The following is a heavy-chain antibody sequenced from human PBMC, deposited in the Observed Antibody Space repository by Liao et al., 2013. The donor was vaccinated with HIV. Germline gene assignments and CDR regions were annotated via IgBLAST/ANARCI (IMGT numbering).Heavy chain of an antibody. Sequence: QLQQWGAGLVKPSETLSLTCAVNGGSFSGHSWSWIRQSPGKGLEWIGEINHSGSTNYNPSLKNRVNTSVDTAKNQFSLRLSSVTAADTAVYYCARGQYYYDSTGCHFDYWGRGTLVTVSS. V-gene: IGHV4-34*01. CDR2: INHSGST. CDR1: GGSFSGHS. D-gene: IGHD3-22*01. CDR3: ARGQYYYDSTGCHFDY. J-gene: IGHJ4*02.